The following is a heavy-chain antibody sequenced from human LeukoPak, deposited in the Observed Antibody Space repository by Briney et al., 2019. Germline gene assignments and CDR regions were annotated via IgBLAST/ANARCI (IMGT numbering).Heavy chain of an antibody. J-gene: IGHJ4*02. D-gene: IGHD5-12*01. Sequence: GESLRLSCAASGFTFSTYSTNWLRLAPGKGLEWVSSISPDSNYKYYVDSVKGRFTISRDNAKNSLYLQMNSLRAEDTAVYYCVRGGYRGFDYEYWGQGTLVTVSS. CDR3: VRGGYRGFDYEY. V-gene: IGHV3-21*01. CDR1: GFTFSTYS. CDR2: ISPDSNYK.